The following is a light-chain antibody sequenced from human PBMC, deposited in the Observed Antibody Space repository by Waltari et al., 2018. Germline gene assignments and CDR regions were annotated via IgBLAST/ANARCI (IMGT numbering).Light chain of an antibody. V-gene: IGLV2-8*01. Sequence: QSALTQPPSASGSPGQSVAISCTGTSSDIGRYDLVSRYQQPPGKAPKLIISEVNKRPSGVPDRFSGAKSGNTASLTVSGLQAEDEADYYCSSHGGSDKFYVFGTGTKVTVL. J-gene: IGLJ1*01. CDR1: SSDIGRYDL. CDR2: EVN. CDR3: SSHGGSDKFYV.